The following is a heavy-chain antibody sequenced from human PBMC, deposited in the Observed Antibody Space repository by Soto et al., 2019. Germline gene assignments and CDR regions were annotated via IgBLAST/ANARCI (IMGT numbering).Heavy chain of an antibody. Sequence: SETLSLTCTVSGVSVSSGSYYWSWIRQHPGKGLEWIGYIYYSGSTYYNPSLKSRVTISVDTSKNQFSLKLSSVTAADTAVYYCARASTMIVVPNYWGQGTLVTVSS. CDR1: GVSVSSGSYY. CDR2: IYYSGST. J-gene: IGHJ4*02. D-gene: IGHD3-22*01. V-gene: IGHV4-31*03. CDR3: ARASTMIVVPNY.